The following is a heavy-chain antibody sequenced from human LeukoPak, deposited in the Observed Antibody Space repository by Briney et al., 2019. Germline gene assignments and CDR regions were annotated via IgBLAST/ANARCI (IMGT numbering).Heavy chain of an antibody. J-gene: IGHJ6*03. CDR2: ISGSGGST. V-gene: IGHV3-23*01. CDR1: GFTFSSYS. D-gene: IGHD2-15*01. CDR3: AKGGVRWRHCGGGSCYVRQDYYYMHV. Sequence: PGGSLRLSCAASGFTFSSYSMSWVRQAPGKGLEWVSDISGSGGSTYYADSVKGRFTISRDNSKNTLYLQMNSLRAEDTAVYYCAKGGVRWRHCGGGSCYVRQDYYYMHVWGKGTTVTVSS.